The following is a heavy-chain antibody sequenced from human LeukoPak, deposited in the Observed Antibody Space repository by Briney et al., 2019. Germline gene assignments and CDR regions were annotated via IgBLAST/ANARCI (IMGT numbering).Heavy chain of an antibody. J-gene: IGHJ4*02. D-gene: IGHD3-22*01. CDR3: AREISGYSDY. V-gene: IGHV1-2*02. CDR2: INANSGDT. Sequence: ASVKVSCKASGYTFTGHYMHWVRQASGQGLEWMGWINANSGDTKYAQKFQGRVTMTRDTSISTAYMELSRLRSDDTAMYYCAREISGYSDYWGQGTLVTVSS. CDR1: GYTFTGHY.